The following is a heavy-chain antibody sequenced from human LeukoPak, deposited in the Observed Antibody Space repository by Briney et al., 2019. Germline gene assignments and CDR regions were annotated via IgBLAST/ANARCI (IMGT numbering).Heavy chain of an antibody. CDR2: ITMNSVR. Sequence: GGSLRLSCSASGFSLSDYGMSWVRQAPGKGLEWVSYITMNSVRFYADSVKGRFTISRDNSKNTLYLQMNSLRAEDTAVYYCARDSRPNHDYAPLMWFDPWGQGTLVTVSS. V-gene: IGHV3-69-1*01. CDR3: ARDSRPNHDYAPLMWFDP. CDR1: GFSLSDYG. J-gene: IGHJ5*02. D-gene: IGHD4-17*01.